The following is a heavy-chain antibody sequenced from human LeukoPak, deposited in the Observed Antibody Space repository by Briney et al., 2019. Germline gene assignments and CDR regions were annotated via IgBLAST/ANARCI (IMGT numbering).Heavy chain of an antibody. V-gene: IGHV3-23*01. CDR2: ISGSGGST. CDR1: GFTFSSYA. D-gene: IGHD2-2*01. Sequence: GGSLRLSCAASGFTFSSYAMSWVRQAPGKGLEWVSAISGSGGSTYYADSVKGRFTISRDNSKNTLYLQMNSLRAEDTAVYYCAKEGYCSSTSCYDYYYYYMDVWGKGTTVTISS. CDR3: AKEGYCSSTSCYDYYYYYMDV. J-gene: IGHJ6*03.